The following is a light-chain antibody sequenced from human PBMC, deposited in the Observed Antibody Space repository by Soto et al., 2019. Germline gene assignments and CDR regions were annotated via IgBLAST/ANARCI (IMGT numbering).Light chain of an antibody. Sequence: EIVLTQSPATLSLSPGERATLSCRASQTVSNYLAWFQQKPGQAPRLLIYDASNRATGIPARFSGSGSGTDFTLTISSLEPEDSGVYYWQQRNKLYTVGQGTKLEIK. CDR3: QQRNKLYT. V-gene: IGKV3-11*01. J-gene: IGKJ2*01. CDR1: QTVSNY. CDR2: DAS.